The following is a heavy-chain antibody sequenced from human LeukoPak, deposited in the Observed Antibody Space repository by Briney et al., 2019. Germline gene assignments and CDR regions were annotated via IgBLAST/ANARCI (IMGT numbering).Heavy chain of an antibody. D-gene: IGHD3-10*01. CDR3: ATYAGSSSKYFQD. J-gene: IGHJ1*01. Sequence: GESLKISCKASGYSFTNYWIGWVRQMPGKGLEWMGIIYPGESDTRYSPSFQGQVTISADKSISTAYLQRSSPQASDTAMYYCATYAGSSSKYFQDWGQGTLVTVSS. CDR1: GYSFTNYW. CDR2: IYPGESDT. V-gene: IGHV5-51*01.